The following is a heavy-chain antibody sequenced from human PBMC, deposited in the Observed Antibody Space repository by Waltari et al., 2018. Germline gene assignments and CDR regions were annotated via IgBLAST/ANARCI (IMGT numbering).Heavy chain of an antibody. CDR2: IGGGGGGST. V-gene: IGHV3-23*01. Sequence: EVQLLESGGGLVQPGGSLRLACAASGSACSSCAMSWVRQAPGKGLEWVSAIGGGGGGSTYYADSVKGRFTISRDNSKNTLYLQMNSLRAEDTAVYYCAKDRTGSKFDPWGQGTLVTVSS. CDR1: GSACSSCA. D-gene: IGHD3-10*01. J-gene: IGHJ5*02. CDR3: AKDRTGSKFDP.